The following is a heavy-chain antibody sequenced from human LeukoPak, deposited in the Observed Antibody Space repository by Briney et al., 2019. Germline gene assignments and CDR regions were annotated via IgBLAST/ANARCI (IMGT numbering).Heavy chain of an antibody. J-gene: IGHJ5*01. CDR2: IKPDGSEK. V-gene: IGHV3-7*01. CDR3: VRGGAYWTVS. Sequence: GGSLSLSCAASGFVFSASYMSWVRKAPGKGLEWVATIKPDGSEKYHVDSVSGRFTISRDNTNDSLFLQMNSLRVDDTAVYYCVRGGAYWTVSWGQGTLVNVS. CDR1: GFVFSASY.